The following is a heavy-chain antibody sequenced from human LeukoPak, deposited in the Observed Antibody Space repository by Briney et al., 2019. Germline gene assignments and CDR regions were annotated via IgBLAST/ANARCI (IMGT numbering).Heavy chain of an antibody. D-gene: IGHD2-15*01. CDR3: AREIVVGSYYYYYGMDV. CDR2: INSDGSST. CDR1: GVTFSSYW. V-gene: IGHV3-74*01. J-gene: IGHJ6*02. Sequence: GGSLRLSCAASGVTFSSYWMHWVRQAPGKGLVWVSRINSDGSSTSYADSVKGRFTISRDNAKNTLYLQMNSLRAEDTAVYYCAREIVVGSYYYYYGMDVWGQGTTVTVSS.